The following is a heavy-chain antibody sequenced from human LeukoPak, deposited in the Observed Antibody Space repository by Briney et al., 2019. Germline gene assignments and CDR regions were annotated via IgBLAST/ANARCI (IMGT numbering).Heavy chain of an antibody. CDR2: ISAYNGNT. V-gene: IGHV1-18*01. J-gene: IGHJ4*02. D-gene: IGHD1-26*01. CDR1: GGTFSTYA. CDR3: ARFGRWELHRGLDY. Sequence: ASVEVSCHASGGTFSTYAISWVRQAPGQGLEGMGWISAYNGNTNYAQKLQGRVTMTTDTSTSTAYMELRSLRSDDTAVYYCARFGRWELHRGLDYWGQGTLVTVSS.